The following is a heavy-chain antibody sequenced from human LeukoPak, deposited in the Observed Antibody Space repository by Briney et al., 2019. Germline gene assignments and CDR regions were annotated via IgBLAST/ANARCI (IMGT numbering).Heavy chain of an antibody. V-gene: IGHV3-73*01. CDR1: GFTFSGSA. D-gene: IGHD5-18*01. CDR2: IRSKANSYAT. CDR3: TRRVDTAMVEAIDFDY. Sequence: GGSLRLSCAASGFTFSGSAMHWVRQASGKGLEWVGRIRSKANSYATAYAASVKGRFTISRDDSKNTAYLQMISLKTEDTAVYYCTRRVDTAMVEAIDFDYWGQGTLVTVSS. J-gene: IGHJ4*02.